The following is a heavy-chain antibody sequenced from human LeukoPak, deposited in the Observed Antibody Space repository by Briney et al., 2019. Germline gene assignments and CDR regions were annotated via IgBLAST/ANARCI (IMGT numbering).Heavy chain of an antibody. Sequence: SETLSLTCAVYGGSFSGYYWSWIRQPPGKGLEWIGEINHSGSTNYNPSLKSRVTISVDTSKNQFSLKLSSVTAADTAVYYCARHFYDSSGYGAFDIWGQGIMVTVSS. CDR1: GGSFSGYY. V-gene: IGHV4-34*01. J-gene: IGHJ3*02. CDR3: ARHFYDSSGYGAFDI. D-gene: IGHD3-22*01. CDR2: INHSGST.